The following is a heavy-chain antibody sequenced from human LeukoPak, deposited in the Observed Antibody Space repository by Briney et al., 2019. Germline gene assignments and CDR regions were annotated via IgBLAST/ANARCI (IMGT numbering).Heavy chain of an antibody. CDR1: GFTFSDYS. J-gene: IGHJ5*02. CDR2: ISSRSAYI. V-gene: IGHV3-21*01. CDR3: ARDAFDP. Sequence: GGSLRLSCAASGFTFSDYSMNWVRQAPGKGLEWVSSISSRSAYIHYTDSVKGRFTISRDNAKNALYLQMNSLRAEDTAVYYCARDAFDPWGQGTLVTVSS.